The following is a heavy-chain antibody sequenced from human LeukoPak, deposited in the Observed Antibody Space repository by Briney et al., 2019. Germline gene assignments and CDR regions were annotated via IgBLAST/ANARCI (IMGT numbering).Heavy chain of an antibody. CDR2: INPNSGGI. V-gene: IGHV1-2*02. CDR1: GYTFTGYY. Sequence: ASVKASCKASGYTFTGYYIHWVRQAPGQGLEWMGWINPNSGGINYAQKFQGRVTMTRDTSISTADMELSSLRSDDTAVYYCARGDGDGYNFWYWGQGTLVTVPS. CDR3: ARGDGDGYNFWY. D-gene: IGHD5-24*01. J-gene: IGHJ4*02.